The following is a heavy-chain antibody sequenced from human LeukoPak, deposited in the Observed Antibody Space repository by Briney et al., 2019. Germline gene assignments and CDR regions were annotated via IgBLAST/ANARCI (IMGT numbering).Heavy chain of an antibody. D-gene: IGHD2-21*02. Sequence: ASVKVSCKASGYTFPAYYMHWERQAPGQGLEWMGWINPNSGGTNYSQKFQGRVTMTRDPSISTAYMELSWLRSDDTAMYYCASSRAQTLAFCGGDCYSGSDYWGQGTLVTVSS. CDR3: ASSRAQTLAFCGGDCYSGSDY. CDR2: INPNSGGT. V-gene: IGHV1-2*02. J-gene: IGHJ4*02. CDR1: GYTFPAYY.